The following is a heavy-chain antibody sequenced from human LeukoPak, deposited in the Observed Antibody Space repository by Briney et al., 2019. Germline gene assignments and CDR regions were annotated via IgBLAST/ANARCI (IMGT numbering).Heavy chain of an antibody. CDR2: IYPGDSDT. J-gene: IGHJ5*02. CDR1: GYNFTSYW. CDR3: ARRDYYGSGSYNWFDP. Sequence: GESLQISCKGSGYNFTSYWIGWVRQLPGKGLEWMGIIYPGDSDTRYSPSFQGQVTISADKSISTAYLQWSSLKASDTAMYYCARRDYYGSGSYNWFDPWGQGTLVTVSS. D-gene: IGHD3-10*01. V-gene: IGHV5-51*01.